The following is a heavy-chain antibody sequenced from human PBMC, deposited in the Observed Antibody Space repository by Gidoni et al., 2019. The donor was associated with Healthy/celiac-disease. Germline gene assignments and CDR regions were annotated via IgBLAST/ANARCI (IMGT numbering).Heavy chain of an antibody. D-gene: IGHD6-6*01. CDR2: IYYSGST. V-gene: IGHV4-39*01. CDR3: ARHPLTARPSYYYYGMDV. J-gene: IGHJ6*02. Sequence: QLQLQESGPGLVKPSETLSLTCPVSGGSISSRSSYWGWIRQPPGKGLEWIGSIYYSGSTYYNPSLKSRVTISVDTSKNQFSRKLSSVTAADTAVYYCARHPLTARPSYYYYGMDVWGQGTTVTVSS. CDR1: GGSISSRSSY.